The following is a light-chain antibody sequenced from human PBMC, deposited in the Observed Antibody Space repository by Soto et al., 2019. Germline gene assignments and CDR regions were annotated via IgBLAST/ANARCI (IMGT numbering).Light chain of an antibody. CDR3: HQCSSPPLT. CDR2: DAS. CDR1: QSGFKH. V-gene: IGKV1-39*01. Sequence: DVQMNQSPSSLSASVGDSVTITCRESQSGFKHLSWFKQRPGKGPQLLIYDASSLHVGVPSRFSGSGYVTDFTLTISTVQPEDSAIYYCHQCSSPPLTFGGGTRVELK. J-gene: IGKJ4*02.